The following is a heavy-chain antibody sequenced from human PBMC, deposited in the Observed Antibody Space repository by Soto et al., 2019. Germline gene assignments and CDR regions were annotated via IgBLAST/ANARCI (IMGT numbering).Heavy chain of an antibody. CDR1: GLSVGRNY. CDR2: VYSGGFT. Sequence: GGSLRLSCAASGLSVGRNYMTWVRQVPGKGLEWVSVVYSGGFTYYADFVQGRFAISRDNSENTLYLQMDSLRAEDTAMYYCAKGADLPVASAGFDVWGQGTMVTLSS. CDR3: AKGADLPVASAGFDV. D-gene: IGHD5-12*01. J-gene: IGHJ3*01. V-gene: IGHV3-66*01.